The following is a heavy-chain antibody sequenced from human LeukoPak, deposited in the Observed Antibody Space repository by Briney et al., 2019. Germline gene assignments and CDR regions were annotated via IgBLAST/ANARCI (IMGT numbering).Heavy chain of an antibody. D-gene: IGHD5-24*01. J-gene: IGHJ4*02. V-gene: IGHV4-30-2*01. CDR1: GGSFSGYS. CDR3: ARGGDGTRIDY. CDR2: IYHSGST. Sequence: SETLSLTCAVYGGSFSGYSWSWIRQPPGKGLEWIGYIYHSGSTYYNPSLKSRVTISVDRSKNQFSLKLSSVTAADTAVYYCARGGDGTRIDYWGQGTLVTVSS.